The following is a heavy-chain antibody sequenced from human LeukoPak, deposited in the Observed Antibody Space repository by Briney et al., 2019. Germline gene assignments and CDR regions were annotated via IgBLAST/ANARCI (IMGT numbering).Heavy chain of an antibody. CDR2: INHSGST. D-gene: IGHD3-10*01. CDR3: ARELLWFGTYYYGMDV. V-gene: IGHV4-34*01. CDR1: GGSFSGYY. J-gene: IGHJ6*02. Sequence: SSETLSLTCAVYGGSFSGYYWSWIRQPPGKGLEWIGEINHSGSTNYNPSLKSRVTMSVDTSKNQFSLKLSSVTAADTAVYYCARELLWFGTYYYGMDVWGQGTTVTVSS.